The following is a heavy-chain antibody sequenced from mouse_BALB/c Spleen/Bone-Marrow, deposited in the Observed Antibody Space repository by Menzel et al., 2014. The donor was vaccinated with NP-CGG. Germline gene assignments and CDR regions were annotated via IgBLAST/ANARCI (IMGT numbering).Heavy chain of an antibody. J-gene: IGHJ2*01. CDR2: YNPSNGRT. Sequence: VKLLESGAELVKPGPSVTLSCTASGYTFTSYWLHWLKQRPAQGLQWIGEYNPSNGRTNYNENFKSKATLTVDKSSNTAFMQLSSLASEDSAVYYCARMAKRGVATDYWGQGTLLTVSA. V-gene: IGHV1S81*02. CDR3: ARMAKRGVATDY. CDR1: GYTFTSYW. D-gene: IGHD1-1*01.